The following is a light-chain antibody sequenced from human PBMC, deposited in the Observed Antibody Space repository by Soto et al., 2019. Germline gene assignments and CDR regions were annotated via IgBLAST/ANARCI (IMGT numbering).Light chain of an antibody. V-gene: IGKV1-27*01. CDR2: GTS. Sequence: MTRWPSAQTSVVGDRVNNACRASQGIGKYLAWFQQKPGEVPKLLISGTSTLQSGVPSRFSGSGSGTDFPLTIGSSQPQDVATYYCQKYDMAPGAFGQGTKVDIK. CDR1: QGIGKY. J-gene: IGKJ1*01. CDR3: QKYDMAPGA.